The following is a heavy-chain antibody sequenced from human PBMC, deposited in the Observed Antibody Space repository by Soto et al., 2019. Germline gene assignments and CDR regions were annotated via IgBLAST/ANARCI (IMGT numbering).Heavy chain of an antibody. Sequence: SETLSLTCTVSGGSISSGGYYWSWIRQHPGKGLEWIGYIYYSGSTYYNPSLKSRVTISVDTSKNQFSLKLSSVTAADTAVYYCARESPLLRYFDWLSSGGHYYGMDVWGQGTTVTVSS. V-gene: IGHV4-31*03. D-gene: IGHD3-9*01. CDR2: IYYSGST. J-gene: IGHJ6*02. CDR1: GGSISSGGYY. CDR3: ARESPLLRYFDWLSSGGHYYGMDV.